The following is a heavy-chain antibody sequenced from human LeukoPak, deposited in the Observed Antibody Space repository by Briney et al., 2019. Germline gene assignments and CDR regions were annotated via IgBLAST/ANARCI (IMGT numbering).Heavy chain of an antibody. CDR2: IYYSGST. V-gene: IGHV4-30-4*01. CDR1: GGSISSGDYS. CDR3: ARAWPVPAAPGAFDI. D-gene: IGHD2-2*01. J-gene: IGHJ3*02. Sequence: SETLSLTCTVSGGSISSGDYSWSWIRQPPGKGLEWIGYIYYSGSTYYNPSLKSRVTISVDTSKNQFSLKLSSVTAADTAVYYCARAWPVPAAPGAFDIWGQGTMVTVSS.